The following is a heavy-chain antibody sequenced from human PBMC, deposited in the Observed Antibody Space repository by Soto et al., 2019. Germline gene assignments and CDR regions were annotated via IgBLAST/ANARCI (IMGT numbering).Heavy chain of an antibody. CDR2: SNDSRST. Sequence: SETLSLTCSVYGGSFSGYYWSWIRQPPGKGLEWIGESNDSRSTNYNPSLKSRVTISVDTSKNQVFLRLSSVTAADTAVYYCARGRHFRSDYYNWFDPWGQGTLVTVSS. CDR1: GGSFSGYY. V-gene: IGHV4-34*01. D-gene: IGHD3-3*02. J-gene: IGHJ5*02. CDR3: ARGRHFRSDYYNWFDP.